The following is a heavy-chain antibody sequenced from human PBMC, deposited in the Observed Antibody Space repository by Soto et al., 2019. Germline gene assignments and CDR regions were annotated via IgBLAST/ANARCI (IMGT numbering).Heavy chain of an antibody. CDR1: GFTFSSYA. Sequence: GGSLRLSCAASGFTFSSYAMSWVRQAPGKGLEWVSYISSSSSVIDYADSVKGRFTVSRDNARNSLYLQMNSLRAEDTAVYYCARDLSWGSNWYYYMDVWGKGTTVSVSS. CDR2: ISSSSSVI. CDR3: ARDLSWGSNWYYYMDV. J-gene: IGHJ6*03. V-gene: IGHV3-48*01. D-gene: IGHD7-27*01.